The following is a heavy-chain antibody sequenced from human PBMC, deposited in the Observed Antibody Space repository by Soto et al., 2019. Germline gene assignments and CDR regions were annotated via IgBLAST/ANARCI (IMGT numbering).Heavy chain of an antibody. D-gene: IGHD2-2*03. Sequence: PSETLSLTCTVSGVSISSSSYYWGWIRQPPGKGLEWIGSIYYSGSTYYNPSLKSRVTISVDTSKNQFSLKLSSVTAADTAVYYCARLNGYCISTNCHGYYGMDVWGQGTTVTVSS. CDR1: GVSISSSSYY. V-gene: IGHV4-39*01. J-gene: IGHJ6*02. CDR2: IYYSGST. CDR3: ARLNGYCISTNCHGYYGMDV.